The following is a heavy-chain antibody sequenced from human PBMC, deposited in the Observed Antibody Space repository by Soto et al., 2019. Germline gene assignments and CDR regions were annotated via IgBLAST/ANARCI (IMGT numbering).Heavy chain of an antibody. CDR2: MSSGSSYT. Sequence: GGSLRLSCAAAGFTFSVYYMSGIRQAPGKGLEWVSDMSSGSSYTTYADSVKGRFTISRDNAKNSLYLQRNSLSAAHPAVYYCSRVVSKAARPSWLDPWAQGPLVPVSA. V-gene: IGHV3-11*06. D-gene: IGHD6-6*01. CDR1: GFTFSVYY. CDR3: SRVVSKAARPSWLDP. J-gene: IGHJ5*02.